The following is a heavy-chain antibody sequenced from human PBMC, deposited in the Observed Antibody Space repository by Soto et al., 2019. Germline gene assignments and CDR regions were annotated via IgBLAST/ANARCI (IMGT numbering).Heavy chain of an antibody. CDR2: ISYDGSNK. CDR1: GYTFSSYG. CDR3: AKDRGSGWSFDY. J-gene: IGHJ4*02. V-gene: IGHV3-30*18. D-gene: IGHD6-19*01. Sequence: QVPLVQSGAEVKKPGASVKVSCKASGYTFSSYGMHWVRQAPGKGLEWVAVISYDGSNKYYADSVKGRFTISRDNSKNTLYLQMNSLRAEDTAVYYCAKDRGSGWSFDYWGQGTLVTVSS.